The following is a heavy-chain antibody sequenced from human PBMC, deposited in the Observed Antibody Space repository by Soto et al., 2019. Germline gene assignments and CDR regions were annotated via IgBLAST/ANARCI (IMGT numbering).Heavy chain of an antibody. CDR1: GYTFTSYA. CDR3: SSADYYGSGSYAFAP. D-gene: IGHD3-10*01. J-gene: IGHJ5*02. CDR2: INAGNGNT. V-gene: IGHV1-3*01. Sequence: QVQLVQSGAEVKKPGASVKVSCKASGYTFTSYAMHWVRQAPGQRLEWMGWINAGNGNTKYSQKFPGRVNITRDTSASTGDMELSSLRSEDTAVYYCSSADYYGSGSYAFAPWGQGTLVTVSS.